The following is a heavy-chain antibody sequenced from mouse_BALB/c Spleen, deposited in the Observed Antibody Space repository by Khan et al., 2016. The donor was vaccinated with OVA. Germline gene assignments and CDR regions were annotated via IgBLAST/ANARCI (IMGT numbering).Heavy chain of an antibody. J-gene: IGHJ4*01. CDR1: GYTFTSYD. D-gene: IGHD2-4*01. V-gene: IGHV1S56*01. CDR3: ARKGLRWVAMDY. Sequence: VQLQESGPELVKPGALVKISCKASGYTFTSYDINWVKQRPGQGLEWIGWIYPGDGSTKYNEKFKDKATLTADTSSSTAYMQLSRLTSENSGVYFCARKGLRWVAMDYWGQGTSVSVSS. CDR2: IYPGDGST.